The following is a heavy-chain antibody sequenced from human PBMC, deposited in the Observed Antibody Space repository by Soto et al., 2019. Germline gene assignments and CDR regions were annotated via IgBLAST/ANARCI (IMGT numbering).Heavy chain of an antibody. CDR1: GFSLSTSRVG. Sequence: QITLKESGPTLVKPTQTLTLTCTFSGFSLSTSRVGVGWIRQPPGKALEWLALIYWDDDKRYSPSLKSRLTITKDTSKNQVVLTMTNMDPVDTATYYCAHESSWLVSFDYWGQGTLVTVSS. D-gene: IGHD6-19*01. CDR3: AHESSWLVSFDY. J-gene: IGHJ4*02. CDR2: IYWDDDK. V-gene: IGHV2-5*02.